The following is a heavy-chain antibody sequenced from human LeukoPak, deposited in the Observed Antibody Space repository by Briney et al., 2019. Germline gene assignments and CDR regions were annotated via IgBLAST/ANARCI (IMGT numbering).Heavy chain of an antibody. CDR2: IKRDGSAK. V-gene: IGHV3-7*01. CDR1: GFTFGSYW. Sequence: GGSLRLSCAASGFTFGSYWMSWVRQAPGKGLEWVATIKRDGSAKYYVDSVRGRFTISRDNAKNSLFLQMSSLGAEDTAVYYCAKERITIVRGVINYWGQGTLVTVSS. CDR3: AKERITIVRGVINY. J-gene: IGHJ4*02. D-gene: IGHD3-10*01.